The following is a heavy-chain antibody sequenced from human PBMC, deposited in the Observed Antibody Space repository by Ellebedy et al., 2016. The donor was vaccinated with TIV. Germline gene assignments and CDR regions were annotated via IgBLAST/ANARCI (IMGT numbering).Heavy chain of an antibody. J-gene: IGHJ5*02. V-gene: IGHV3-53*01. CDR1: GLTVSDNY. CDR2: IYRTGNT. Sequence: GESLKISCEVSGLTVSDNYMTWVRQAPGKGLEWVAIIYRTGNTFYPDSAKGRFTISRDNSKNTLYLQLNSLRVDDTAVYYCAGGSRGIPAAGTSLHSWGQGTLVTVSS. D-gene: IGHD6-13*01. CDR3: AGGSRGIPAAGTSLHS.